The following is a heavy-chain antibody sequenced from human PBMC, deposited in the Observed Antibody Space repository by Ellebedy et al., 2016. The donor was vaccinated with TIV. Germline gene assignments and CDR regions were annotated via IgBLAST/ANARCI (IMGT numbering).Heavy chain of an antibody. J-gene: IGHJ6*02. CDR1: GGSISSYH. V-gene: IGHV4-59*01. CDR3: ARGEVTLYYYGMDV. Sequence: MPSETLSLTCTVSGGSISSYHWSWIRQPPGKGLEWFGYIYYSGSTNYNPSLKSRVTISVDTSKNQFSLKLSSVTAADTAVYYCARGEVTLYYYGMDVWGQGTTVTVSS. CDR2: IYYSGST.